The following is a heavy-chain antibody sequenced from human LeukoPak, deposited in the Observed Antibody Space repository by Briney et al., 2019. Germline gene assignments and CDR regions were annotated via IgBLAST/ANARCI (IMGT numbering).Heavy chain of an antibody. V-gene: IGHV4-34*01. CDR2: TNHSGST. D-gene: IGHD2-15*01. CDR1: GGSFSGYY. J-gene: IGHJ4*02. Sequence: SETLSLTCAVYGGSFSGYYWSWIRQPPGKGLEWIGETNHSGSTNYNPSLKSRVTISVDTSKNQFSLKLSSVTAADTAVYYCARAVVAATGFDYWGQGTLVTVSS. CDR3: ARAVVAATGFDY.